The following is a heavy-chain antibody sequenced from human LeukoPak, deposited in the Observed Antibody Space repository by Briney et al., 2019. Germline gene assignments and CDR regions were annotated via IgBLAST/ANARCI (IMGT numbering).Heavy chain of an antibody. Sequence: PSETLSLTCTVSGGSISSYYWSWIRQPPGKGLEWIGEINHSGSTNYNPSLKSRVTISVDTSKNQFSLKLSSVTAADTAVYYCARQNWNYPYYFDYWGQGTLVTVSS. CDR1: GGSISSYY. D-gene: IGHD1-7*01. V-gene: IGHV4-34*01. CDR3: ARQNWNYPYYFDY. CDR2: INHSGST. J-gene: IGHJ4*02.